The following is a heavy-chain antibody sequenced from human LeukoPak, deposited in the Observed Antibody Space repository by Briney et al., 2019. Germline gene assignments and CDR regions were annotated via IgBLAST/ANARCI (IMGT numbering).Heavy chain of an antibody. D-gene: IGHD1-7*01. CDR3: AKRNYNAISV. CDR1: GFVFSIEW. CDR2: IKSDGSET. V-gene: IGHV3-7*01. Sequence: PGGSLRLSCAASGFVFSIEWMNWVRQAPGKGLEWVANIKSDGSETSYLDSVKGRFTISRDNVNNLVYLQMHSLTAEDTAVYYCAKRNYNAISVWGQGTTVTVSS. J-gene: IGHJ6*02.